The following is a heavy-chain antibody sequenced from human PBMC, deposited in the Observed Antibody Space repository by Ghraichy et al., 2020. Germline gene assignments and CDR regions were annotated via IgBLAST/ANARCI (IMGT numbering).Heavy chain of an antibody. Sequence: GGSLRLSCAASGFTFSSYERNWVRQAQGKGREGFSYISSSGSTIYYADSVKGRFTISRDNAKNSLYRQMKSLRAEDTPVYYCASWPGTYGSGGSCYSGAGVDYFDYWGQGTLVTVSS. CDR2: ISSSGSTI. D-gene: IGHD2-15*01. V-gene: IGHV3-48*03. J-gene: IGHJ4*02. CDR1: GFTFSSYE. CDR3: ASWPGTYGSGGSCYSGAGVDYFDY.